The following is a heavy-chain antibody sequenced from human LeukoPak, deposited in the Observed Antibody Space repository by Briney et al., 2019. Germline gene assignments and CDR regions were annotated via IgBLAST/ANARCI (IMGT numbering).Heavy chain of an antibody. D-gene: IGHD6-13*01. CDR3: AKDSLGSSWYGGYYFDY. CDR2: ISYDGSNK. J-gene: IGHJ4*02. Sequence: GGSLRLSCAASGFTFSSYGMHWVRQAPGKGLEWVAVISYDGSNKYYADSVKGRFTISRDNSKNTLYLQMNSLRAEDTAVYYCAKDSLGSSWYGGYYFDYWGQGTLVTVSS. CDR1: GFTFSSYG. V-gene: IGHV3-30*18.